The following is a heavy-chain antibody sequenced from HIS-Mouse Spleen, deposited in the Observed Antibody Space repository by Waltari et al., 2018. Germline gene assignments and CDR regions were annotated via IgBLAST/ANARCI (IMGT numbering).Heavy chain of an antibody. Sequence: QLQLPESGPGLVKPSATLSLTCTVSGGSNSSRRYYWGWIRQPPGKGLEWIGSIYYSGSTYYNPSLKSRVTISVDTSKNQFSLKLSSVTAADTAVYYCAREIPYSSSWYDWYFDLWGRGTLVTVSS. D-gene: IGHD6-13*01. CDR2: IYYSGST. J-gene: IGHJ2*01. CDR3: AREIPYSSSWYDWYFDL. V-gene: IGHV4-39*07. CDR1: GGSNSSRRYY.